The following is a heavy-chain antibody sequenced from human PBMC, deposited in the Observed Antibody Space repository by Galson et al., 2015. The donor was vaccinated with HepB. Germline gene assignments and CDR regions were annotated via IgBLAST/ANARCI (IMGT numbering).Heavy chain of an antibody. J-gene: IGHJ5*02. CDR1: GFTFSSYS. CDR2: ISSSSSYI. D-gene: IGHD6-13*01. CDR3: ARDRSGIAASRWFDP. V-gene: IGHV3-21*01. Sequence: SLRLSCAASGFTFSSYSMNWVRQAPGKGLEWVSSISSSSSYIYYADSVKGRFTISRDNAKNSLYPQMNSLRAEDTAVYYCARDRSGIAASRWFDPWGQGTLVTVSS.